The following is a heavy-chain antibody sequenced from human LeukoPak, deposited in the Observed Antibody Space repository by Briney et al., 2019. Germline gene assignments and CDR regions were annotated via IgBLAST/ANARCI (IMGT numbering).Heavy chain of an antibody. CDR2: ISSGVTTT. Sequence: PGGSLRLSCAASGFIFSSYSMSWVRQAPGKGLEWVSYISSGVTTTYYADSVKGRFTISRDNAKNSLYLQMNSLRDEDTAVYYCARRGTGPFDYWSQGTLVTVSS. V-gene: IGHV3-48*02. CDR1: GFIFSSYS. CDR3: ARRGTGPFDY. J-gene: IGHJ4*02. D-gene: IGHD1-1*01.